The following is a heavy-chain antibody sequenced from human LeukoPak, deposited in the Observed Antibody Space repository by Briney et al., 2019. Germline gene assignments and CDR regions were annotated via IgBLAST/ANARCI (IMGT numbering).Heavy chain of an antibody. CDR3: ARVTTGIVAEISEAFDI. D-gene: IGHD1-26*01. V-gene: IGHV3-30-3*01. CDR1: GFTFSAFA. Sequence: GGSLRLSCAASGFTFSAFAMHWARQAPGKGLEWVAAISYDASNKYYAVSVRGRFTISRDHSRNTLFLQMNSLSADDTAVYYCARVTTGIVAEISEAFDIWGQGTVVPVSS. J-gene: IGHJ3*02. CDR2: ISYDASNK.